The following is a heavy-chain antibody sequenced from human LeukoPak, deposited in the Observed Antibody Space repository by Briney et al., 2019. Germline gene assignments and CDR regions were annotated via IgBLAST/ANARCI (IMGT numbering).Heavy chain of an antibody. V-gene: IGHV3-53*01. CDR3: ARLWGDYWYFDL. D-gene: IGHD2-21*01. J-gene: IGHJ2*01. Sequence: GGSLRLSCAASGFTVSSNYMSWVRQAPGKGLEWVSVIYSAGSTYYADSVKGRFTTSRDNSENTLYLQMNTLRAEDTAVYYCARLWGDYWYFDLWGRGTLVTVSS. CDR2: IYSAGST. CDR1: GFTVSSNY.